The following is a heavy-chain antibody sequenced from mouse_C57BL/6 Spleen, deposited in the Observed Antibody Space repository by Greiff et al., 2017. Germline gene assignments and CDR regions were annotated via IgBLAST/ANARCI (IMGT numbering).Heavy chain of an antibody. CDR3: ARDYGSSYAMDY. Sequence: ESGPGLVKPSQSLSLTCSVTGYSITSGYYWNWIRQFPGNKLEWMGYISYDGSNNYNPSLKNRISITRDTSKNQLFLKLNSVTTEDTSTYYCARDYGSSYAMDYWGQGTSVTVSS. CDR2: ISYDGSN. V-gene: IGHV3-6*01. J-gene: IGHJ4*01. CDR1: GYSITSGYY. D-gene: IGHD1-1*01.